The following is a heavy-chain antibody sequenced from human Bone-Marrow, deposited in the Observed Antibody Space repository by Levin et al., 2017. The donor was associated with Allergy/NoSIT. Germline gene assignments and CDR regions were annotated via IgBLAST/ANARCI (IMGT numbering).Heavy chain of an antibody. V-gene: IGHV4-39*01. CDR1: GGSISSSSYY. CDR3: ARHDGDETWGNWFDP. D-gene: IGHD4-17*01. Sequence: SETLSLTCTVSGGSISSSSYYWGWIRQPPGKGLEWIGSIYYSGSTYYNPSLKSRVTISVDTSKNQFSLKLSSVTAADTAVYYCARHDGDETWGNWFDPWGQGTLVTVSS. CDR2: IYYSGST. J-gene: IGHJ5*02.